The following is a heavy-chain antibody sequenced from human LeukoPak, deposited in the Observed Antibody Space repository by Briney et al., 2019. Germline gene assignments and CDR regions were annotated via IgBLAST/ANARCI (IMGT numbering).Heavy chain of an antibody. Sequence: GGSLRLSCAASGFTFSSNYMSWGRQAPGLGLEWVSVIYSGGSTYYADSVKGRFTISRDNSKNTLYLQMNSLRAEDTAVYYCARNGGYDSEYFYGMDVWGQGTTVTVSS. CDR2: IYSGGST. D-gene: IGHD5-12*01. CDR3: ARNGGYDSEYFYGMDV. V-gene: IGHV3-53*01. J-gene: IGHJ6*02. CDR1: GFTFSSNY.